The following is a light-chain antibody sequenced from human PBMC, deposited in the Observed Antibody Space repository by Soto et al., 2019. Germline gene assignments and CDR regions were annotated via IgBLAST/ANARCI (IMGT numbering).Light chain of an antibody. CDR2: AAS. CDR1: QSISTY. Sequence: EIQMTQSPSSLSASVGDRVTITCRASQSISTYLNWYQQKPGKAPKLLIYAASSLQSGVPSRFSGSGSGTDITLTISSLQPEDFATYYCQQSYSTPYTFGHGTNLEIK. CDR3: QQSYSTPYT. J-gene: IGKJ2*01. V-gene: IGKV1-39*01.